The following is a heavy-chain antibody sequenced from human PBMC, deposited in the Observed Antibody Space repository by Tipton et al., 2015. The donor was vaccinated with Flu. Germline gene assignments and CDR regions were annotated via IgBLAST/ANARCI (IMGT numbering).Heavy chain of an antibody. J-gene: IGHJ1*01. Sequence: TLSLTCTVSGGSISSYYWGWIRQPPGKGLEWIGSIYHSGSTYYNPSLKSRVTISVDTSKNQFSLKLSSVTAADTAVYYCATDSGSYPVWGQGTLVTVSS. CDR3: ATDSGSYPV. CDR2: IYHSGST. CDR1: GGSISSYY. V-gene: IGHV4-38-2*02. D-gene: IGHD1-26*01.